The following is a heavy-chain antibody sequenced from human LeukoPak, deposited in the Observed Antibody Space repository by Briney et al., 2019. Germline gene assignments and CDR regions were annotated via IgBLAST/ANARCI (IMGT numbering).Heavy chain of an antibody. V-gene: IGHV1-2*02. Sequence: ASVKVSCKASGYTFTGYYMHWVRQAPGQGLEWMGWINPNSGGTNYAQKFQGRVTMTRDTSISTAYMELSRLRSDDTAVYYCARAPGYCSGGSCYSQEYYFDYWGQGTLVTVSS. J-gene: IGHJ4*02. CDR3: ARAPGYCSGGSCYSQEYYFDY. CDR2: INPNSGGT. D-gene: IGHD2-15*01. CDR1: GYTFTGYY.